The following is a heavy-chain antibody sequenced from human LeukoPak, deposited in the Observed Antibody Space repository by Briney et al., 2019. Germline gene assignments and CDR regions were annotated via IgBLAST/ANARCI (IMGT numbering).Heavy chain of an antibody. CDR1: GGSFSGYY. CDR3: ARHSSGYYYGSYWYFDL. Sequence: SETLSLTCAVYGGSFSGYYWSWIRQPPGKGLEWIGEINHSGSTNYNPSLKSRVTISVDPPKTQFSLKLSSVTAADTAVYYCARHSSGYYYGSYWYFDLWGRGTLVTVSS. V-gene: IGHV4-34*01. D-gene: IGHD3-22*01. J-gene: IGHJ2*01. CDR2: INHSGST.